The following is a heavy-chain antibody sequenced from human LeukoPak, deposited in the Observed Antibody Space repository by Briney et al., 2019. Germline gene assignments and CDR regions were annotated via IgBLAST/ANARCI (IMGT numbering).Heavy chain of an antibody. V-gene: IGHV4-61*01. D-gene: IGHD4-17*01. Sequence: SQTLSLTCTVSGGSISSGSYYWNWIRQSPGKGLEWLGNIHYRGTTNYNPSLKNRVTLSLDTSKSQFVLKVTSVTAADTAVYYCARDEHGDFQGFDYWGQGTRVTVSS. CDR1: GGSISSGSYY. CDR3: ARDEHGDFQGFDY. CDR2: IHYRGTT. J-gene: IGHJ4*02.